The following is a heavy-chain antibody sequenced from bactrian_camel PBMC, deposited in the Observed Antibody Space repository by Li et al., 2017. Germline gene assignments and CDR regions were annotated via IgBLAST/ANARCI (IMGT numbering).Heavy chain of an antibody. CDR3: AAGWSFGVGTLLRRHYNY. CDR1: GSINNNYV. V-gene: IGHV3S53*01. Sequence: QLVESGGDSVQAGGALRLSCEGSGSINNNYVMGWFRQAPGKEREGVACLYPSGSTFYTDSVKGRFTISQDNAKNMVYLQVNSVKAEDTAMYYCAAGWSFGVGTLLRRHYNYWGQGTQVTVS. CDR2: LYPSGST. J-gene: IGHJ4*01. D-gene: IGHD2*01.